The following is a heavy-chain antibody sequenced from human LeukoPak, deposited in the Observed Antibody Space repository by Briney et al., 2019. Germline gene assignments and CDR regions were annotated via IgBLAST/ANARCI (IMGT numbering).Heavy chain of an antibody. CDR2: INHSGST. Sequence: SETLSLTCAVYGGSFSGYYWSWIRQPPGKGLEGIGEINHSGSTNYNPSLKSRVTITVDTSQNQFSLKLSSVTAADTAVYYCASSPMLFYWGQGTLVTVSS. CDR3: ASSPMLFY. J-gene: IGHJ4*02. V-gene: IGHV4-34*01. D-gene: IGHD2-2*01. CDR1: GGSFSGYY.